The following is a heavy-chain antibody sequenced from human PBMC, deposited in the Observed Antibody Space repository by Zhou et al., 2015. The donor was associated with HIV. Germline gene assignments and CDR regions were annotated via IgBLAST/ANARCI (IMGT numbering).Heavy chain of an antibody. CDR3: ARDVAPGGNWWLDT. J-gene: IGHJ5*02. CDR2: INPDNGAI. Sequence: QVQLVQSGTAVKKPGASVKVSCKASGYTFSTYSLHWVRQAPGQGIEWMGWINPDNGAINYARKFNGRVTMTSDTPVSTVYLELGWLTPDDTAVYYCARDVAPGGNWWLDTWGQGTQVTVSS. V-gene: IGHV1-2*02. D-gene: IGHD1-20*01. CDR1: GYTFSTYS.